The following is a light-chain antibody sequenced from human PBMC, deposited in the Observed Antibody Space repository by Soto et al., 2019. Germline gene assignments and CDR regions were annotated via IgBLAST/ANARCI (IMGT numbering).Light chain of an antibody. J-gene: IGKJ5*01. V-gene: IGKV1-39*01. Sequence: DIQMTQSPSSPSASVGDRVTITCRASQSISPYLNWYQQKPGKAPNLLIYSASILESGVPSRFSGRGSGTDFTLTIGSLQPEDFATYYCQQFYTFPITFGQGTRLEIK. CDR1: QSISPY. CDR2: SAS. CDR3: QQFYTFPIT.